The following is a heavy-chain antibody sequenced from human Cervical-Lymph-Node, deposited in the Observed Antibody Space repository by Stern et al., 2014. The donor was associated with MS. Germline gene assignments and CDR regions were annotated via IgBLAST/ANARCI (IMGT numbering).Heavy chain of an antibody. CDR2: IWYDGSHP. D-gene: IGHD6-13*01. Sequence: VQLVESGGGVVQPGRSLRLSCAASGFSFSRYAMHWVRQAPGKGLEWVALIWYDGSHPSYAASVPGRVSISRDNFKNTLYLQMNSLRAEDTAVYYCASAYSSSHYYFDYWGQGTLVTVSS. CDR1: GFSFSRYA. CDR3: ASAYSSSHYYFDY. J-gene: IGHJ4*02. V-gene: IGHV3-33*01.